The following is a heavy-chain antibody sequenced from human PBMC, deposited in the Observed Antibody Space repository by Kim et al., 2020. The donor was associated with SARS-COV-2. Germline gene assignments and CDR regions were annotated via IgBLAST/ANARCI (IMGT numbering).Heavy chain of an antibody. J-gene: IGHJ4*02. V-gene: IGHV3-9*01. CDR1: GFSFGDYA. Sequence: GGSLRLSCAASGFSFGDYAMHWVRQAPGKGLEWVSGISWNSGSIAYVDSVKGRFTISRDNAKNSLYLQMNSLRAEDTALYYCAKNPKTGWSGGRYFEYWGQGTLVTVSS. CDR2: ISWNSGSI. CDR3: AKNPKTGWSGGRYFEY. D-gene: IGHD1-1*01.